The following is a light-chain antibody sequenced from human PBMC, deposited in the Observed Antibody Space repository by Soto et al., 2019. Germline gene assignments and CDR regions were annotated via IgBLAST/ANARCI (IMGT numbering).Light chain of an antibody. V-gene: IGLV1-40*01. CDR2: GDN. CDR3: QSYDCSLSGRHVV. Sequence: QSVLTQPPSVAGAPGQRVTISCTGSSSNIGASNDVHWYQQLPGTAPKLLIYGDNNRPSGVPDRFSGSNSGTSASLAITGLQAEDEADYYCQSYDCSLSGRHVVFGGGTKLTVL. J-gene: IGLJ2*01. CDR1: SSNIGASND.